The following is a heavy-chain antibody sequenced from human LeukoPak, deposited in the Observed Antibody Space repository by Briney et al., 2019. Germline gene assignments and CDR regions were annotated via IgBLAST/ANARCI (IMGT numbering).Heavy chain of an antibody. J-gene: IGHJ5*02. CDR2: IGAHNGHT. Sequence: ASVKVSCKASGYTFTNYGISWVRQAPGQGLEWMGWIGAHNGHTTYAQNIQGRLTMTTDTSTSTAYMDLRSLRSDDTAVYYCVRDFSCGGGTCSDCFDPWGQGTLVAVSS. CDR1: GYTFTNYG. V-gene: IGHV1-18*01. D-gene: IGHD2-15*01. CDR3: VRDFSCGGGTCSDCFDP.